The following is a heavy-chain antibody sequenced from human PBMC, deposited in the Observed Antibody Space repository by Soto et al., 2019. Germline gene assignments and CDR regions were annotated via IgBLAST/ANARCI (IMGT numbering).Heavy chain of an antibody. J-gene: IGHJ4*02. V-gene: IGHV1-18*01. D-gene: IGHD2-15*01. Sequence: ASVMVSCKASGYTFTSYGISWVRQAPGQGLEWMGWISAYNGNTNYAQKLQGRVTMTTDTSKGTAYMELRSLRSDDTAVYYCARDRHSLVPPYCSGSSCYSDYWGQGTLVTVSS. CDR2: ISAYNGNT. CDR1: GYTFTSYG. CDR3: ARDRHSLVPPYCSGSSCYSDY.